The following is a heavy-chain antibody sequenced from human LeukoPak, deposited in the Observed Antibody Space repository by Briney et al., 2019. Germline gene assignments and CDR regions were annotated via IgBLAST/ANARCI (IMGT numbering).Heavy chain of an antibody. CDR2: IYYSGST. J-gene: IGHJ4*02. D-gene: IGHD2-15*01. CDR3: ARSQDIVVVVAATSFYFDY. CDR1: GGSIGNSNYY. V-gene: IGHV4-39*01. Sequence: SETLSLTCTVSGGSIGNSNYYWAWIRQPPGKGLEWIGSIYYSGSTYYNPSLESRVTISVDTSKNQFSLKLSSVTAADTAVYYCARSQDIVVVVAATSFYFDYWGQGTLVTVSS.